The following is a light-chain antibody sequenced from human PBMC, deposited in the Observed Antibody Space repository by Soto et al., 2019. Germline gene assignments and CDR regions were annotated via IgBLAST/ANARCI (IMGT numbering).Light chain of an antibody. J-gene: IGKJ1*01. CDR2: GAS. V-gene: IGKV3-15*01. CDR1: QSVSSN. CDR3: QQYNDWWT. Sequence: EIVMTQSPATLSVSPGEGATLSCRASQSVSSNLTWYQQKPGQAPRLLIYGASTRATGVPARISGSGSGTDFTLTISSLQSEDFAVYYCQQYNDWWTFGQGTKVEIK.